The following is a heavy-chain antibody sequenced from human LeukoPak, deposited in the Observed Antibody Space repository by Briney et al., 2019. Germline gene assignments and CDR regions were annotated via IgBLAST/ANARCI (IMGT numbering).Heavy chain of an antibody. CDR2: INPNNGGT. V-gene: IGHV1-2*02. CDR1: GYTITGYY. D-gene: IGHD1-1*01. Sequence: ASVKVPCKAFGYTITGYYIHWVRQAPGQGLEWMGWINPNNGGTNSAQKFQGRVTMTRDTSIGTAYMELNRLTYDDTAVYYCGRDRHWNQGNFDYWGQGTLVTVSS. CDR3: GRDRHWNQGNFDY. J-gene: IGHJ4*02.